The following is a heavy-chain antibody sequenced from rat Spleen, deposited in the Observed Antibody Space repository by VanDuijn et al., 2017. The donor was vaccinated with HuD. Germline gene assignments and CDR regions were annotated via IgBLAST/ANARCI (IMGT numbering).Heavy chain of an antibody. Sequence: QVQLKESGPGLVQPSQTLSLTCTVSGFSLTSNSVNWVRQPPGKGLEWMGAIWSSGLTDYNSALKDRLSISRDTSTSQVFLEMNSLQTEDTAIYFCARGPPRDDGYYPFDYWGQGVMVRVSS. J-gene: IGHJ2*01. V-gene: IGHV2-1*01. CDR2: IWSSGLT. CDR1: GFSLTSNS. D-gene: IGHD1-12*03. CDR3: ARGPPRDDGYYPFDY.